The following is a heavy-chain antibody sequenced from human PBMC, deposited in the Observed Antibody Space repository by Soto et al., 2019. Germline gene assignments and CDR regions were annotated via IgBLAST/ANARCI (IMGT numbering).Heavy chain of an antibody. Sequence: ASVKVSCKASGYTFTSYGISWVRQAPGQGLEWMGWISAYNGNTNYAQKLQGRVTMTTDTSTSTAYMELRSLRSDDTAVYYCAREYGPDYYYGMDVWGQGTTVTVSS. J-gene: IGHJ6*02. CDR3: AREYGPDYYYGMDV. CDR1: GYTFTSYG. V-gene: IGHV1-18*01. D-gene: IGHD2-8*01. CDR2: ISAYNGNT.